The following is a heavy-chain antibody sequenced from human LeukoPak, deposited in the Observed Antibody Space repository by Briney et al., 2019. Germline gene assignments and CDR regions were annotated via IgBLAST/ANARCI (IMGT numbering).Heavy chain of an antibody. CDR2: ISGSGGST. D-gene: IGHD3-22*01. Sequence: PGGSLRLSCAASGFTFSSYAMSWVRQAPGKGLEWVSAISGSGGSTYYADSVKGRFTISRDNSKNTLYLQMNSLRAEDTAVYYCAKPIGTMIVLDNAFDIWGQGTMVTVSS. CDR3: AKPIGTMIVLDNAFDI. CDR1: GFTFSSYA. J-gene: IGHJ3*02. V-gene: IGHV3-23*01.